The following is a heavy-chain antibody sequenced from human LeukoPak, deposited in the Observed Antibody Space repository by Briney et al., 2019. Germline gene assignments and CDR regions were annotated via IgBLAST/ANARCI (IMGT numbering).Heavy chain of an antibody. CDR2: ISYDGSNK. V-gene: IGHV3-30*04. J-gene: IGHJ4*02. CDR3: ARERIRGEDY. D-gene: IGHD3-10*01. Sequence: GGSLRLSCAASGFTFSSYAMHWVRQAPGKGLEWVAVISYDGSNKYYADSVKGRFTISRDNSKNTLYLQMNGLRAEDTAVYYCARERIRGEDYWGQGTLVTVSS. CDR1: GFTFSSYA.